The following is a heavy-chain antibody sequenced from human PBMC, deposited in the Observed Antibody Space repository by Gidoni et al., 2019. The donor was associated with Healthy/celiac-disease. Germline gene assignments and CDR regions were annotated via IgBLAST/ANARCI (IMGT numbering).Heavy chain of an antibody. Sequence: QVQLQESGPGLLTPSETLSLTSTVPGGSISSYYWSWIRQPPGKGLEWIGYIYYSGSTNYNPSLKSRVTISVDTSKNQFSLKLSSVTAADTAVYYCARFRGELSLYHDYWGQGTLVTVSS. J-gene: IGHJ4*02. CDR3: ARFRGELSLYHDY. CDR2: IYYSGST. D-gene: IGHD3-16*02. CDR1: GGSISSYY. V-gene: IGHV4-59*01.